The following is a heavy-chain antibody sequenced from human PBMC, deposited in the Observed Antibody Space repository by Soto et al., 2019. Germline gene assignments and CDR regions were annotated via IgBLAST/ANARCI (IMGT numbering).Heavy chain of an antibody. CDR1: GGSFGNSA. Sequence: QVQLVQSGAEVKKPGSSVKVSCKASGGSFGNSAINWVRQTPGQGLELLGGFIPVYRTLNYAQKFQGRVTITADESTGTAYMTLSSLASDDTAVYYCATGVIWIGYFTVDSWGQGTRVTVSS. CDR2: FIPVYRTL. CDR3: ATGVIWIGYFTVDS. D-gene: IGHD3-3*01. V-gene: IGHV1-69*01. J-gene: IGHJ4*02.